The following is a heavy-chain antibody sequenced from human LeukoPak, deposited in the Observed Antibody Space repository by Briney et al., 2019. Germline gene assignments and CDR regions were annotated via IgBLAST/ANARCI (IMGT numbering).Heavy chain of an antibody. CDR2: IIPILGIA. Sequence: GASVKVSCKASGGTFSSYAISWVRQAPGQGLEWMGRIIPILGIANYAQKFQGRVTITADKSTSTAYMELSSLRSEDTAVCYCALATCSSTSCLRGMAWFDPWGQGTLVTVSS. D-gene: IGHD2-2*01. V-gene: IGHV1-69*04. CDR1: GGTFSSYA. CDR3: ALATCSSTSCLRGMAWFDP. J-gene: IGHJ5*02.